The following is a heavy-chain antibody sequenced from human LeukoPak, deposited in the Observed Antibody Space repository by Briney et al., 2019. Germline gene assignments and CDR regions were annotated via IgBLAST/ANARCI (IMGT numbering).Heavy chain of an antibody. J-gene: IGHJ6*04. CDR2: IIPIFGTA. V-gene: IGHV1-69*06. CDR3: AREGCSGGSCYSPVRPYYGMDV. CDR1: GGTFSSYA. Sequence: SVKVSCKASGGTFSSYAISWVRQAPGQGLEWMGGIIPIFGTANYAQKFQGRVTITADKSTSTAYMELSSLRSEDTAVYYCAREGCSGGSCYSPVRPYYGMDVWGKGTTVTVSS. D-gene: IGHD2-15*01.